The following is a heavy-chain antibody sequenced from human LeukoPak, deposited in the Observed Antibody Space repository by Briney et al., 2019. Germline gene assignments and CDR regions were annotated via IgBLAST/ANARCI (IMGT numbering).Heavy chain of an antibody. J-gene: IGHJ4*02. Sequence: SETLSLTCTVSGGSISGSSFYWGWVRQPPGKGLEWIGSIYYSGSTYYNPSLKSRVTISVDTSKNQSSLQLSSVDAADTAVYFWGTGGGLALSHVWGQGTLVTVSS. D-gene: IGHD3-16*01. CDR2: IYYSGST. CDR3: GTGGGLALSHV. V-gene: IGHV4-39*01. CDR1: GGSISGSSFY.